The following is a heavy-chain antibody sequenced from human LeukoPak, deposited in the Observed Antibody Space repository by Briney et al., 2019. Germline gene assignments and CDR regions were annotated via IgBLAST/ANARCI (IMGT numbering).Heavy chain of an antibody. CDR3: ARFAVAGATDY. CDR1: GFTFSSYW. D-gene: IGHD6-19*01. V-gene: IGHV3-30*03. J-gene: IGHJ4*02. Sequence: GGSLRLSCAASGFTFSSYWMSWVRQAPGKGLEWVAVISYDGSNKYYADSVKGRFTISRDNSKNTLYLQMNSLRAEDTAVYYCARFAVAGATDYWGQGTLVTVSS. CDR2: ISYDGSNK.